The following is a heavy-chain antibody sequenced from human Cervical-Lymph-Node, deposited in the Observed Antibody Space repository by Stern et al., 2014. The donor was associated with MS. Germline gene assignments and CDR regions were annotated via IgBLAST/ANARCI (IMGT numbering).Heavy chain of an antibody. V-gene: IGHV3-30*18. Sequence: VQLVESGGGVVPPGRSLRLPCAPSGFTFSSYGMHWVRQAPGKGLERVAVIACDGSNKLYANWVKGRFTISRDNSKNALYLQMNNLRAEDTAVYYCAKAAVAGTELDYWGQGTLVTVSS. J-gene: IGHJ4*02. D-gene: IGHD6-19*01. CDR3: AKAAVAGTELDY. CDR2: IACDGSNK. CDR1: GFTFSSYG.